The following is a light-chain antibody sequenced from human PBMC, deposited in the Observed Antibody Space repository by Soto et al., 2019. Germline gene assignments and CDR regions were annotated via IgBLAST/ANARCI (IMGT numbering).Light chain of an antibody. CDR1: SSDVGGYNY. J-gene: IGLJ1*01. CDR2: EVN. CDR3: SSYAGSSNV. V-gene: IGLV2-8*01. Sequence: QSALTQPPSASGSPGQSVAISCTGTSSDVGGYNYVSWYQQHPRKALKLMIYEVNKRPSGVPDRFSGSKSGNTASLTVSGLQAEDEADYYCSSYAGSSNVFGSGTKVTVL.